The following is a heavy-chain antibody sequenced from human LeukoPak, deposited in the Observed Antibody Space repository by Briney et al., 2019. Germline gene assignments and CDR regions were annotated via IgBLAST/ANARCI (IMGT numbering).Heavy chain of an antibody. D-gene: IGHD5-12*01. V-gene: IGHV1-46*01. Sequence: ASVKVSCTASGYTFTSYYMHWVRQAPGQGLEWMGIINPSGGSTNYAQTFQGRVTMTRDTSTSTVYMELSSLRSEDTAVYYCSRVPDIVATTEADAFDIWGQGTMVTVSS. CDR3: SRVPDIVATTEADAFDI. J-gene: IGHJ3*02. CDR2: INPSGGST. CDR1: GYTFTSYY.